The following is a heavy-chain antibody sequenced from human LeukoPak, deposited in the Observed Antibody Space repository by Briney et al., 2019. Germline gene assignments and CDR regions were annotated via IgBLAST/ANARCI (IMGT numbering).Heavy chain of an antibody. V-gene: IGHV3-30*02. CDR3: AKPHDSGWWMFDY. CDR1: GFTFSSYG. Sequence: GGSLRLSCAASGFTFSSYGMHWVRQAPGKGLEWVAFIRYDGSNKYYADSVKGRFTISRDNAKNSLYLQMNSLRAEDTAIYYCAKPHDSGWWMFDYWGQGTLVTVSS. J-gene: IGHJ4*02. D-gene: IGHD6-13*01. CDR2: IRYDGSNK.